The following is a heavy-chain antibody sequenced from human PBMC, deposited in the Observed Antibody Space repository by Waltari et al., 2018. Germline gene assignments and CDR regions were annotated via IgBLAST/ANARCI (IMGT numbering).Heavy chain of an antibody. CDR2: ISGSGGST. D-gene: IGHD4-17*01. Sequence: EVQLVESGGGLVQPGGSLRLSCAASGFPFSSYAMSWVLQAPGKGLEWVSAISGSGGSTYYADSVKGRFTISRDNSKNTLYLQMNSLRAEDTAVYYCAKDPRDRTTVTTYDPWGQGTLVTVSS. V-gene: IGHV3-23*04. CDR3: AKDPRDRTTVTTYDP. J-gene: IGHJ5*02. CDR1: GFPFSSYA.